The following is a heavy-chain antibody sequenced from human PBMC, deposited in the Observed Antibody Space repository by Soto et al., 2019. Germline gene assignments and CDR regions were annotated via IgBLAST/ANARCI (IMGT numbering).Heavy chain of an antibody. D-gene: IGHD2-15*01. V-gene: IGHV3-48*03. J-gene: IGHJ6*02. CDR1: GFTFSSYE. CDR2: ISSSGSTI. CDR3: ARAAYCSGGSCYPGAYGMDV. Sequence: GGSLRLSCAASGFTFSSYEVNWVRQAPGKGLEWVSYISSSGSTIYYADSVKGRFTISRDNAKNSLYLQMNSLRAEDTAVYYCARAAYCSGGSCYPGAYGMDVWGQGTTVTVSS.